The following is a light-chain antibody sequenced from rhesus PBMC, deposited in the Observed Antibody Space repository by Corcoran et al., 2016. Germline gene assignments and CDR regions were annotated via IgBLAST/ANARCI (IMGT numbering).Light chain of an antibody. V-gene: IGKV1-22*01. CDR2: KAS. CDR3: QQYSSRPYS. Sequence: DIQMTQSPSSLSASVGDTVTITCRASQGISSWLAWYQQKPGKAPKRLIYKASRLQSGVPSRFSGSGAGTDFTLTISSLQSEDFATYYCQQYSSRPYSFGQGTKVEIK. J-gene: IGKJ2*01. CDR1: QGISSW.